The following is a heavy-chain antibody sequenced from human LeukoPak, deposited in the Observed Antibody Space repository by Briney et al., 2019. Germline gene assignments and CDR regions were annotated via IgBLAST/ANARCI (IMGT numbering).Heavy chain of an antibody. V-gene: IGHV4-34*01. J-gene: IGHJ3*02. CDR1: GGSFSGYY. CDR2: INHSGST. Sequence: SETLSLTCAVYGGSFSGYYWSWIRQPLGKGLEWIGEINHSGSTNYNPSLKSRVTISVDTSKNQFSLKLSSVTAADTAVYYRARPKTYYYDSSGYFDAFDIWGQGTMVTVSS. CDR3: ARPKTYYYDSSGYFDAFDI. D-gene: IGHD3-22*01.